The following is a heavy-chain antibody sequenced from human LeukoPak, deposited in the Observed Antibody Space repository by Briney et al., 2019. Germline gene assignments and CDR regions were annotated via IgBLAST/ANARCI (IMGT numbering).Heavy chain of an antibody. V-gene: IGHV3-15*01. J-gene: IGHJ4*02. CDR2: IKSKTDGGTT. CDR1: GFTVSSNY. CDR3: TTGYSSGWYLPDY. D-gene: IGHD6-19*01. Sequence: GGSLRLSCAASGFTVSSNYMSWVRQAPGKGLEWVGRIKSKTDGGTTDYAAPVKGRFTISRDDSKNTLYLQMNSLKTEDTAVYYCTTGYSSGWYLPDYWGQGTLVTVSS.